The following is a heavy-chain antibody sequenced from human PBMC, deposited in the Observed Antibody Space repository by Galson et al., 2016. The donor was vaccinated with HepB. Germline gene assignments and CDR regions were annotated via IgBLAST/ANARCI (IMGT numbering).Heavy chain of an antibody. CDR3: SRLEWALGPWFDY. D-gene: IGHD1-26*01. CDR1: GFSFSTYG. V-gene: IGHV3-33*01. Sequence: SLRLSCAASGFSFSTYGMHWIRQTPAKGLECVAVIWPDGSKQLYADSVKGRFTISRDNSKNTLYLQMNSLMVYDTAVYYCSRLEWALGPWFDYWGQGSLVTVSS. J-gene: IGHJ4*02. CDR2: IWPDGSKQ.